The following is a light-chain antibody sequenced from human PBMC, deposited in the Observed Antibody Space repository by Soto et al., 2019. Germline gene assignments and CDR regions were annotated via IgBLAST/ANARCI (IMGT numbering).Light chain of an antibody. CDR1: SSDVGGYNY. J-gene: IGLJ1*01. V-gene: IGLV2-14*01. CDR3: SSYTSSSTLLYV. Sequence: QSALTQPASVSGSPGQTITISCTGTSSDVGGYNYVSWYQQHPGKAPKLMIYDVSNRPSGVSNRFSGSKSGNTASLTISGLQAEDEADCYCSSYTSSSTLLYVFGTGTKVPVL. CDR2: DVS.